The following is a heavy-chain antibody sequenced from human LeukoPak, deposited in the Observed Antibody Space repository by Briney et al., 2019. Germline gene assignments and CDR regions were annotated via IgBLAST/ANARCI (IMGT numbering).Heavy chain of an antibody. CDR2: INNDGSST. V-gene: IGHV3-74*01. D-gene: IGHD3-22*01. J-gene: IGHJ5*02. CDR3: ARGVYYYDSSGSLGDP. CDR1: GFIFNSYW. Sequence: GGSLRLSCAASGFIFNSYWMHWVRQAPGKGLVWVSRINNDGSSTNYADSVKGRFTISRDNAKNTLYLQMNSLRAEDTAVYYCARGVYYYDSSGSLGDPWGQGTLVTVSS.